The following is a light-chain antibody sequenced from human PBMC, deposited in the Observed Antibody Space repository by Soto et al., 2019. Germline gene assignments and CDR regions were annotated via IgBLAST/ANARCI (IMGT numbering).Light chain of an antibody. J-gene: IGLJ2*01. Sequence: QTVVTRGPSLTVSPGGTVTLTCATSTGAVTSGYYPNWFQQKPGQAPRALIYSTNNKYSWTPARFSGSLLGGKAALTLSGVQPEDDADYYCLLYYGGQLGVFGVGTKLTVL. CDR1: TGAVTSGYY. CDR3: LLYYGGQLGV. V-gene: IGLV7-43*01. CDR2: STN.